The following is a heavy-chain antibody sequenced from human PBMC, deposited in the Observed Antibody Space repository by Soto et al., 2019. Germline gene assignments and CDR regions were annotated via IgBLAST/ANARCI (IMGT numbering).Heavy chain of an antibody. J-gene: IGHJ4*02. V-gene: IGHV5-51*01. CDR2: IYPGDSDT. D-gene: IGHD6-13*01. CDR1: GYSFTSYW. CDR3: ARRFSSSWSHAFDY. Sequence: GESLKISCKASGYSFTSYWIGWVRQMPGKGLEWVGIIYPGDSDTGYSPSFQGQVTISVDKSITTAYLQWSSLKASDTAMYYCARRFSSSWSHAFDYWGQGALVTVSS.